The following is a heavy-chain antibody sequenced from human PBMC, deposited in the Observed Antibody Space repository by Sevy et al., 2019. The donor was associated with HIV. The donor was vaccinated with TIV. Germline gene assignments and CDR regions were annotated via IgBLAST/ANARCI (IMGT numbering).Heavy chain of an antibody. CDR1: GFTFSSYS. CDR3: ARDLLGYYYYYGMDV. J-gene: IGHJ6*02. D-gene: IGHD7-27*01. Sequence: GGSLRLSCAASGFTFSSYSMNWVRQAPGKGLEWVSSISSSSSYIYYADSVKGRFTISRDNAKNSLYLQMNNLRAEDTAVYYCARDLLGYYYYYGMDVWGQGTTVTVSS. V-gene: IGHV3-21*01. CDR2: ISSSSSYI.